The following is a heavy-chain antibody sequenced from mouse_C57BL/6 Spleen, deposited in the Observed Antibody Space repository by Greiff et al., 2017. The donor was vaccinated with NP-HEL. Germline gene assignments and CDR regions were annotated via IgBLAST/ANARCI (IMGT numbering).Heavy chain of an antibody. J-gene: IGHJ1*03. D-gene: IGHD1-1*01. V-gene: IGHV1-26*01. CDR3: ARSGYYGSSWYLDV. CDR1: GYTFTDYY. Sequence: EVQLQQSGPELVKPGASVKISCKASGYTFTDYYMNWVKQSHGKSLEWIGDINPNNGGTSYNQKFKGKATLTVDTASSTAYMELRSLTSEDSAVYYCARSGYYGSSWYLDVWGTGTTVTVSS. CDR2: INPNNGGT.